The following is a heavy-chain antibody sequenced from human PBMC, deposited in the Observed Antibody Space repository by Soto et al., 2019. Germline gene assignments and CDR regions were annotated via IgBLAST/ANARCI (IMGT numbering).Heavy chain of an antibody. J-gene: IGHJ4*02. CDR2: IYPGDSDT. V-gene: IGHV5-51*01. Sequence: GESLKISCKGSGYSFSTYWIGWVRQMPGKGLEWMGTIYPGDSDTRYSPSFQGQVTISADKSIGTAYLQWTSLKASDSAVYFCARQGPGSYWGQGTLVTVSS. CDR1: GYSFSTYW. CDR3: ARQGPGSY.